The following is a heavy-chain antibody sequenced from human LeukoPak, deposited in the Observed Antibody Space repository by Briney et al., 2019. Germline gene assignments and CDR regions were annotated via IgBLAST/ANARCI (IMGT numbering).Heavy chain of an antibody. V-gene: IGHV1-2*02. D-gene: IGHD3-22*01. CDR2: VNPYSGDT. CDR1: GYTFTGYY. CDR3: ARAGDYYDSSGYGNY. J-gene: IGHJ4*02. Sequence: ASVKVSCKASGYTFTGYYMHWVRQAPGQGLEWMGWVNPYSGDTKYAQKFQGRVTMTRDTSISTAYMELSRLRSDDTAVYYCARAGDYYDSSGYGNYWGQGTLVTVSS.